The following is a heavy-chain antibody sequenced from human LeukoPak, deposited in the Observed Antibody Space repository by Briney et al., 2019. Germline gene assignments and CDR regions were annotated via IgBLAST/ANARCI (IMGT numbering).Heavy chain of an antibody. J-gene: IGHJ4*02. D-gene: IGHD4-23*01. CDR1: GFTFSNAW. CDR2: IKSKTDGGTT. CDR3: AKDPPVETAGY. V-gene: IGHV3-15*01. Sequence: GGSLRLSCAASGFTFSNAWMSWVRQAPGKGLEWVGRIKSKTDGGTTDYAAPVKGRFTISRDDSKNTLYLQTNNLRAEDTAVYYCAKDPPVETAGYWGQGTLVTVSS.